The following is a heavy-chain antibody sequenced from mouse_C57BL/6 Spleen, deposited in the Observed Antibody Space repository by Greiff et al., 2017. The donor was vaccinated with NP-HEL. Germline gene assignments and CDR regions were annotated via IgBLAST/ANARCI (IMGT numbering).Heavy chain of an antibody. CDR1: GYAFSSSW. CDR2: IYPGGGDT. CDR3: ARDRLEDYGGSDWYFEV. J-gene: IGHJ1*03. D-gene: IGHD1-1*01. Sequence: QVQLQQSGPELVKPGASVKLSCKASGYAFSSSWMHWVKQRPGRGLEWIGRIYPGGGDTNYNGKFKGKATLTADKSSSTAYMQLSSLTSEDSAVDFCARDRLEDYGGSDWYFEVWGTGTTVTVPS. V-gene: IGHV1-82*01.